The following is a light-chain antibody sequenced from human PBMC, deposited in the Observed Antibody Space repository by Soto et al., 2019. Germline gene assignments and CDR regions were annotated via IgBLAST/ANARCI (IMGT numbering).Light chain of an antibody. Sequence: SALTQPPSASGSPGQSVTISCTGTSSDVGDYNYVSWYQQHPGKAPKLMIYDVSERPSGVPDRFSASKSGNTATLTVSWLHVEDESYYYCSSPACTHNSVFTTGTKVTV. CDR2: DVS. CDR3: SSPACTHNSV. J-gene: IGLJ1*01. V-gene: IGLV2-8*01. CDR1: SSDVGDYNY.